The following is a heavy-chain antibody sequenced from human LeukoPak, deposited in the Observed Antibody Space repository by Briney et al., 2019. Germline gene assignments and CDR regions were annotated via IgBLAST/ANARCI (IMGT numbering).Heavy chain of an antibody. J-gene: IGHJ4*02. V-gene: IGHV3-53*01. CDR2: IYSGGST. CDR1: GFTVSSNY. Sequence: GGSLRLSCAASGFTVSSNYMSWVRQAPGKGLEWVSVIYSGGSTYYADSVKGRFTISRDNSKNTLYLQMNSLRAEDTAVYYCARDLGDIVVVPAARGFDYWGQGTLVTVSS. CDR3: ARDLGDIVVVPAARGFDY. D-gene: IGHD2-2*01.